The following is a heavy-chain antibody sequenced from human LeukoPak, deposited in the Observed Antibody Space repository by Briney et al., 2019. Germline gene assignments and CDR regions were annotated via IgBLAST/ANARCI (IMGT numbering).Heavy chain of an antibody. J-gene: IGHJ4*02. D-gene: IGHD3-10*01. Sequence: GESLKISCKGSGYSFTNHWIGWVRQMPGKGLEWMGVIYPGDSHTRYSPSFQGQVTISADKSISTAYLQWSSLKASDTAMYYCARRDYYGSGSYYGNFDYWGQGTLVTVSS. V-gene: IGHV5-51*01. CDR1: GYSFTNHW. CDR3: ARRDYYGSGSYYGNFDY. CDR2: IYPGDSHT.